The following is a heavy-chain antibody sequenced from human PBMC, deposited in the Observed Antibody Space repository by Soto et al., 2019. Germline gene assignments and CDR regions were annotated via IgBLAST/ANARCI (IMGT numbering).Heavy chain of an antibody. V-gene: IGHV3-30*18. Sequence: GGSLRLSCAASGFTFSSYGMHWVRQAPGKGLEWVAVISYDGSNKYYADSVKGRFTISRDNSKNTLYLQMNSLRAEDTAVYYCAKEYSYGSGSYSTTDYWGQGTLVTVSS. D-gene: IGHD3-10*01. J-gene: IGHJ4*02. CDR3: AKEYSYGSGSYSTTDY. CDR2: ISYDGSNK. CDR1: GFTFSSYG.